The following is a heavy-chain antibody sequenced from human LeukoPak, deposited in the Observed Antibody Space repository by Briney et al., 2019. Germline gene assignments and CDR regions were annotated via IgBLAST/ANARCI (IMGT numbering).Heavy chain of an antibody. J-gene: IGHJ3*02. CDR1: GFTFTKFW. CDR3: ATGPYAAFEM. Sequence: GGSLRLSCAASGFTFTKFWMHWVRQAPGRGLVWVSRVKDDGISTLYADSVKGRFTISRDNAKNTLYLQMNSLRADDTALYYFATGPYAAFEMWGQGTMVTVSS. D-gene: IGHD2-2*01. V-gene: IGHV3-74*01. CDR2: VKDDGIST.